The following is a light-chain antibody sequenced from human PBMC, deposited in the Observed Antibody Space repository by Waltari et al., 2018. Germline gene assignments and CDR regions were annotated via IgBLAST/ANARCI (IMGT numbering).Light chain of an antibody. Sequence: DIHMTQSLTTLPAFVGASISITGRASQRISTWMAWYQEKPGRDPKLLIYKASTLESGVPSRFSGSGSGTEFTLTITSLQPDDFATYYCQQYNNLWTFGPGTKVEIK. CDR2: KAS. J-gene: IGKJ1*01. V-gene: IGKV1-5*03. CDR3: QQYNNLWT. CDR1: QRISTW.